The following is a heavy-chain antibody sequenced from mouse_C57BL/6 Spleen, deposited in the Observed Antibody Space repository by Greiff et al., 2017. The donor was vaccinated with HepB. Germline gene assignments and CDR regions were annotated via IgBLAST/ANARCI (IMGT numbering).Heavy chain of an antibody. CDR2: ISSGGSYT. CDR1: GFTFSSYG. J-gene: IGHJ3*01. Sequence: EVKLVESGGDLVKPGGSLKLSCAASGFTFSSYGMSWVRQTPDKRLEWVATISSGGSYTYYPDSVKGRFTISRDNAKNTLYLQMSSLKSEDTAMYYCARHYYDYDGAWFAYWGQGTLVTVSA. V-gene: IGHV5-6*01. D-gene: IGHD2-4*01. CDR3: ARHYYDYDGAWFAY.